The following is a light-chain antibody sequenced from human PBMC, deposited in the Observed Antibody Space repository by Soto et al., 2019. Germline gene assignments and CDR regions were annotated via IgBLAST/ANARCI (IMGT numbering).Light chain of an antibody. CDR1: QSVSSCY. CDR2: GAS. CDR3: QQYGSSRWT. V-gene: IGKV3-20*01. J-gene: IGKJ1*01. Sequence: DIVLTQSPGTLSLSPGERATLSCRASQSVSSCYFAWYQQKPGQAPRLLIYGASSRANDIPDRFSGSGSGTDFTLTISRLETEDFAVYYCQQYGSSRWTFGPGTQVEIK.